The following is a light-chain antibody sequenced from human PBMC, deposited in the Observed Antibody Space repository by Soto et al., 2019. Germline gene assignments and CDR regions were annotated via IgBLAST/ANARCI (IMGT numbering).Light chain of an antibody. CDR3: SSYTSSSTPYV. CDR2: DVS. J-gene: IGLJ1*01. Sequence: QSALTQPASVSGSPGQSITISCTGTSSDVGGYNYVSWYQQHPGEAPKLIIYDVSNRPSGVSYRFSGSKSGNTASLTISGLQAEDEADYYCSSYTSSSTPYVFGTGTKLTVL. V-gene: IGLV2-14*01. CDR1: SSDVGGYNY.